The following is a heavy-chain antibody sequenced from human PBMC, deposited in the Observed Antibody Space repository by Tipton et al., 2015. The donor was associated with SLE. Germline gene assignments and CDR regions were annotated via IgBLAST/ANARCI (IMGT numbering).Heavy chain of an antibody. CDR1: GASISSYY. D-gene: IGHD1-1*01. J-gene: IGHJ4*02. CDR3: AREDGRTGTTFGY. CDR2: IFYTGTT. V-gene: IGHV4-39*07. Sequence: LSLTCTVSGASISSYYWGWFRQPPGKGLEWIASIFYTGTTYYNPSLKSRVTISVDTTKNQFSLKLSSVTAADTAVYYCAREDGRTGTTFGYWGQGTLVTVSS.